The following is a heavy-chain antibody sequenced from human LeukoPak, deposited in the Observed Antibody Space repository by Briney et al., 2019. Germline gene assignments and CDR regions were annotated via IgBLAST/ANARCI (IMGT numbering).Heavy chain of an antibody. CDR3: AKFIRPVAGYDAFDI. CDR1: GFTFINAW. D-gene: IGHD6-25*01. Sequence: GGSLRLSCAASGFTFINAWMNWVRQAPGKGLEWVANINQDGGEKYCVDSVKGRFTISRDNAKNSLYLQMNSLRAEDTAVYYCAKFIRPVAGYDAFDIWGQGTMVTVSS. CDR2: INQDGGEK. J-gene: IGHJ3*02. V-gene: IGHV3-7*03.